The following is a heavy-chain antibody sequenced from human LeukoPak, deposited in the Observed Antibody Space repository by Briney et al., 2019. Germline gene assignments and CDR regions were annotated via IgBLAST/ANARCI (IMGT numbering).Heavy chain of an antibody. CDR2: IKQDGSEK. J-gene: IGHJ2*01. CDR1: GFTFSSYW. V-gene: IGHV3-7*03. CDR3: ARQDYYYGSGSYPSVLWYFDL. Sequence: PGGSLRLSCAASGFTFSSYWMSWVRQAPGKGLEWVANIKQDGSEKYYVDSVKVRFTISRDNAKNSLYLQMNSLRAEDTAVYYCARQDYYYGSGSYPSVLWYFDLWGRGTLVTVSS. D-gene: IGHD3-10*01.